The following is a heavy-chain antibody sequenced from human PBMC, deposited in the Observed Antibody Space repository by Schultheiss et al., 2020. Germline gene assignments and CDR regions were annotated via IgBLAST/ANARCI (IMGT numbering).Heavy chain of an antibody. CDR2: IMPMFNTA. Sequence: SVKVSCKASGGTFSSYAISWVRQAPGQGLEWMGGIMPMFNTAYYAQNFQGRVTITADKSTTTAYMELISLRSQDTAVYYCASSVVVGAIFDYWGQGTRVNGYS. D-gene: IGHD1-26*01. J-gene: IGHJ4*02. V-gene: IGHV1-69*06. CDR3: ASSVVVGAIFDY. CDR1: GGTFSSYA.